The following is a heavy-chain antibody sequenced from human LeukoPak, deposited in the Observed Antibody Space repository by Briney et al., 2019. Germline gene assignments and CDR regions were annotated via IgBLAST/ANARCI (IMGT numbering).Heavy chain of an antibody. CDR3: ARGFNVLRYFDWLLAIDY. CDR1: GYTFTGYY. Sequence: ASVKVSCKASGYTFTGYYMHWVRQAPGQGLEWMGWINPNSGGTNYAQKFQGRVTMTRDTSISTAYMELSRLRSDDTAVYYCARGFNVLRYFDWLLAIDYWGQGTLVTVSS. V-gene: IGHV1-2*02. J-gene: IGHJ4*02. CDR2: INPNSGGT. D-gene: IGHD3-9*01.